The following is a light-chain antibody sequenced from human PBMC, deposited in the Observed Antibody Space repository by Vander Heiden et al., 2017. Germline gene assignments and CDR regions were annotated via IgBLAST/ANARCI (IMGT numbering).Light chain of an antibody. CDR2: DVS. V-gene: IGLV2-14*03. CDR1: SSDVGGYNY. Sequence: QSALTQPASVSGSPGQSITIPCTGTSSDVGGYNYVSWYQQHPGKAPKLMIYDVSNRPSGVSNRFSGSKSGNTASLTISGLQAEDEADYYCSSYTSSSTSVFGTGTKVTVL. CDR3: SSYTSSSTSV. J-gene: IGLJ1*01.